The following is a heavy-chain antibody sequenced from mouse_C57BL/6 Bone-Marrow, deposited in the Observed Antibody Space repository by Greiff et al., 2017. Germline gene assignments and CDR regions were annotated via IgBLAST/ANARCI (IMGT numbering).Heavy chain of an antibody. D-gene: IGHD1-1*01. CDR3: ARQRGLLRAWFAY. J-gene: IGHJ3*01. Sequence: EVHLVESGGDLVKPGGSLKLSCAASGFTFSSYGMSWVRQTPDKRLEWVATISSGGSYTYYPDRVKGRFTIARDNAKNTLYLQMSSLKSEDTAMYYCARQRGLLRAWFAYWGQGTLVTVSA. V-gene: IGHV5-6*01. CDR1: GFTFSSYG. CDR2: ISSGGSYT.